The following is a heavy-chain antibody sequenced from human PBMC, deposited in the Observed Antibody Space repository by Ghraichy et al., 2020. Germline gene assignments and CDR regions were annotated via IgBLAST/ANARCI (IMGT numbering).Heavy chain of an antibody. V-gene: IGHV1-2*06. CDR1: GYTFTGYY. D-gene: IGHD3-10*01. CDR3: ARWYYYGSGSCDY. CDR2: INANSGDT. Sequence: ASVKVSCKASGYTFTGYYVHWVRQAPGQGLEWMGRINANSGDTNYAQKFQGRVTMTRDTSISTAYMELSRLRSDDTAVYYCARWYYYGSGSCDYWGQGTLVTVSS. J-gene: IGHJ4*02.